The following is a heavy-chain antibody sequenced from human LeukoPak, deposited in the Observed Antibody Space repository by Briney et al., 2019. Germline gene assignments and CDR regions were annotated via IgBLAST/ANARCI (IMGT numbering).Heavy chain of an antibody. Sequence: SVKVSCKASGGTFSSYAISWVRQAPGQGLEWMGSIIPICSTANYAQKLQGRVTITKDESTSTAYMERSRLRSEDTAVYYWGRDGYSYDGWFDPWGQGTLVTVSS. CDR2: IIPICSTA. J-gene: IGHJ5*02. V-gene: IGHV1-69*05. D-gene: IGHD5-18*01. CDR1: GGTFSSYA. CDR3: GRDGYSYDGWFDP.